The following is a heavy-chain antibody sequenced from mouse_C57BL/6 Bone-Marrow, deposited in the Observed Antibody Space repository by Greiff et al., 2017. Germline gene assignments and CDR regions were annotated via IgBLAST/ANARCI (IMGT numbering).Heavy chain of an antibody. J-gene: IGHJ1*03. CDR2: IYIGNGYT. CDR3: ARNLYDYPWYFDV. V-gene: IGHV1-58*01. Sequence: VHVKQSGAELVRPGSSVKMSCKTSGYTFTSYGINWVKQRPGQGLEWIGYIYIGNGYTEYNEKFKGKATLTSDTSSSTAYMQLSSLTSEDSAIYFCARNLYDYPWYFDVWGTGTTVTVSS. D-gene: IGHD2-4*01. CDR1: GYTFTSYG.